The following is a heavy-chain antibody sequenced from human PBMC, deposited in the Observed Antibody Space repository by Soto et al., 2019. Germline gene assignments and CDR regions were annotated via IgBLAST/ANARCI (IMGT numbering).Heavy chain of an antibody. CDR1: GGTFTTSG. V-gene: IGHV1-69*01. CDR2: IIPIVGAS. CDR3: ARDPPSAWAHNTFDV. D-gene: IGHD1-26*01. J-gene: IGHJ3*01. Sequence: QVHLVQSGAEMKKPGSSGSVSCEASGGTFTTSGFGWVRQAPGQGPEWMGGIIPIVGASNYAPKIQVRITISADESTSTPSMDISSLPSAHTANYCFARDPPSAWAHNTFDVWFPGTLIIVSS.